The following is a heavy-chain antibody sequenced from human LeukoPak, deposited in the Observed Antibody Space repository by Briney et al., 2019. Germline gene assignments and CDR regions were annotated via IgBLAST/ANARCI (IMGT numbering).Heavy chain of an antibody. V-gene: IGHV1-8*03. CDR2: MNPNSGNT. CDR1: GYTFTGYY. J-gene: IGHJ4*02. CDR3: ARRDRYCSSTSCYQIDY. D-gene: IGHD2-2*01. Sequence: ASVKVSCKASGYTFTGYYMHWVRQATGQGLEWMGWMNPNSGNTGYAQKFQGRVTITRNTSISTAYMELSSLRSEDTAVYYCARRDRYCSSTSCYQIDYWGQGTLVTVSS.